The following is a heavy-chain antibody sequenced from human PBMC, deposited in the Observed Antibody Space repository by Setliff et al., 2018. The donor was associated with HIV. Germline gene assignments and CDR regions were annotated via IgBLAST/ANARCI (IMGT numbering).Heavy chain of an antibody. CDR1: GYTFTNFF. J-gene: IGHJ4*02. V-gene: IGHV1-46*01. D-gene: IGHD3-3*01. Sequence: ASVKVSCKASGYTFTNFFIHWVRQAPGQGLEWMGILKPSTGSTNYTEKFQGRVTMTRDTSSTTVYMELSRLRSDDTAGDYCARGERFCSCGVCYPGDCFDYWGQGTLVTVSS. CDR2: LKPSTGST. CDR3: ARGERFCSCGVCYPGDCFDY.